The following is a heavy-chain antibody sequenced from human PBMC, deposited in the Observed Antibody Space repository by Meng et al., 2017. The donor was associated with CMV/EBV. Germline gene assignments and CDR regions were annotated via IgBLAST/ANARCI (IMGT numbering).Heavy chain of an antibody. D-gene: IGHD2-2*03. CDR3: ARDGHLDQNYYGMDV. CDR1: GYMFTTYG. Sequence: ASVKVSCKASGYMFTTYGLTWVRQAPGQGLEWMGWINTYTGEKQYTQKFQGRVTMTTDTSTRIAYMEVRSVTSDDTAVYYCARDGHLDQNYYGMDVWGQGTTVTVSS. J-gene: IGHJ6*02. CDR2: INTYTGEK. V-gene: IGHV1-18*01.